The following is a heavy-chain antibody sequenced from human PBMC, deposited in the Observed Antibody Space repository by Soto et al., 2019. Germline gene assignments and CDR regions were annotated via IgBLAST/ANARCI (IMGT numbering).Heavy chain of an antibody. Sequence: GGSLRLSCAGSGFTFSSHWMPWVRQAPGMGLVWVSRINTDGSTTNYADSVKGRFTISRDNAKNTLYLQMNSLRAEDMAVYYWARDRSRPTGTTVDYWGKGTMVTVSP. CDR2: INTDGSTT. V-gene: IGHV3-74*01. J-gene: IGHJ4*02. CDR1: GFTFSSHW. D-gene: IGHD1-7*01. CDR3: ARDRSRPTGTTVDY.